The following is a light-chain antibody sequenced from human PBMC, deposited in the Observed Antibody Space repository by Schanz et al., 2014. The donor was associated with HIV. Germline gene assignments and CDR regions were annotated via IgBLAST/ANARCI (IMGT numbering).Light chain of an antibody. CDR1: QDIRDD. CDR3: QETYSTPSIT. V-gene: IGKV1-39*01. CDR2: GAS. J-gene: IGKJ5*01. Sequence: DIQMTQSPSPLSASVGDTVTITCRASQDIRDDLGWYQQKPGRAPKRLIYGASSLQSGVPSRFSGSGSGTDFTLIISSLQPEDFGSYYCQETYSTPSITFGQGTRLEIK.